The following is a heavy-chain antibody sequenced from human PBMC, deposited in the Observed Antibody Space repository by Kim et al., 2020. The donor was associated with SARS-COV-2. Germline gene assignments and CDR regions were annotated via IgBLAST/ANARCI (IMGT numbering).Heavy chain of an antibody. D-gene: IGHD1-1*01. CDR1: DGSISSSPYY. CDR3: ARHFYNQVIP. Sequence: SETLSLTCTVSDGSISSSPYYWGWIRQPPGKGLEWIGSISYSGKTYYSQSLNSRVTIFVDTSKNQFSLRLNSVTAADTAVYYCARHFYNQVIPWGQGTLVTVSS. J-gene: IGHJ5*02. V-gene: IGHV4-39*01. CDR2: ISYSGKT.